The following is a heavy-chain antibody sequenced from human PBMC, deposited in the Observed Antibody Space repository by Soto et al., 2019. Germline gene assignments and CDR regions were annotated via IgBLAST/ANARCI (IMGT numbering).Heavy chain of an antibody. CDR1: GGSFSVYY. J-gene: IGHJ4*02. V-gene: IGHV4-34*01. D-gene: IGHD6-13*01. Sequence: SETLSLTFAVYGGSFSVYYWSWILQPPGKXLXWIGEINHSGSTNHKPPLKRRVTISVETSKNKFSLKLRSVPAEDKAVYYCARGKGEYSRSWYVSGTYYFDYWGQGTLVTVSS. CDR2: INHSGST. CDR3: ARGKGEYSRSWYVSGTYYFDY.